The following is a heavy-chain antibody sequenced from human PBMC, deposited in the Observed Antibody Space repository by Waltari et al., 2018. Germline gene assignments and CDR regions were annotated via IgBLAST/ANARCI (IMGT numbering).Heavy chain of an antibody. CDR1: GGTFSSYT. J-gene: IGHJ4*02. V-gene: IGHV1-69*02. Sequence: QVQLVQSGAEVKKPGSSVKVSCKASGGTFSSYTISWVRQAPGQGLEWMGRIIPILGIANYAQKFQGRVTITADKSTSTAYMELSSLRSEDTAVYYCARGAGVWYDILTGYYTEVYYFDYWGQGTLVTVSS. CDR3: ARGAGVWYDILTGYYTEVYYFDY. D-gene: IGHD3-9*01. CDR2: IIPILGIA.